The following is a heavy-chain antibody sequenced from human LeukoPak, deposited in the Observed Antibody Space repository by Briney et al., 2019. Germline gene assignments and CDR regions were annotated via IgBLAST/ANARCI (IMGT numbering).Heavy chain of an antibody. V-gene: IGHV3-7*01. D-gene: IGHD3-3*01. CDR3: ARDGRAIFGVVNFDY. Sequence: GGSLRLSCAASGFTFSSYWMSWVRQAPGKGLEWVANIKQDGSEKYYVDSVKGRFTISRDNAKNSLYLQMNSLRAEDTAMYYCARDGRAIFGVVNFDYWGQGTLVTVSS. CDR1: GFTFSSYW. CDR2: IKQDGSEK. J-gene: IGHJ4*02.